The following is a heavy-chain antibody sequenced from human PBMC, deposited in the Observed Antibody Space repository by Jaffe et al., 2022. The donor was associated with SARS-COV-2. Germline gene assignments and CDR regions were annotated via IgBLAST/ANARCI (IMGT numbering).Heavy chain of an antibody. V-gene: IGHV4-39*01. D-gene: IGHD3-22*01. CDR3: ARHFHQTADFYMIVVPGSWFDP. CDR2: IYYSGST. J-gene: IGHJ5*02. CDR1: GGSISSSSYY. Sequence: QLQLQESGPGLVKPSETLSLTCTVSGGSISSSSYYWGWIRQPPGKGLEWIGSIYYSGSTYYNPSLKSRVTISVDTSKNQFSLKLSSVTAADTAVYYCARHFHQTADFYMIVVPGSWFDPWGQGTLVTVSS.